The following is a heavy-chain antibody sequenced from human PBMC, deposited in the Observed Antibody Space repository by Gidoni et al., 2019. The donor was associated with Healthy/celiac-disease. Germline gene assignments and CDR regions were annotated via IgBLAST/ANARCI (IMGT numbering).Heavy chain of an antibody. J-gene: IGHJ6*03. CDR3: ARGGNYYDSSGQYYYYYYMDV. Sequence: QVQLVQSGAEVKKPGSSVKVSCKASGGTFSSYAISWVRQDPGQGLEWMGGIIPIFGTANYAQKFQGRVTITADESTSTAYMELSSLRSEDTAVYYCARGGNYYDSSGQYYYYYYMDVWGKGTTVTVSS. CDR2: IIPIFGTA. D-gene: IGHD3-22*01. CDR1: GGTFSSYA. V-gene: IGHV1-69*01.